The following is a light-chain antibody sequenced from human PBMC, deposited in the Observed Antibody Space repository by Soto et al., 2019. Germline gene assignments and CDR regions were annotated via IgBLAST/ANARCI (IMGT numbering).Light chain of an antibody. J-gene: IGKJ4*01. CDR3: QQYNDLPRT. Sequence: EVVMTQSPATLSVSLGERATLSCRASQSVRSHLAWYQQKPGQAPSLLIFGASTRATGVPARFSGSESGTEFTLTISSLQSEDVAVYFCQQYNDLPRTFGGGTKVEIK. V-gene: IGKV3-15*01. CDR1: QSVRSH. CDR2: GAS.